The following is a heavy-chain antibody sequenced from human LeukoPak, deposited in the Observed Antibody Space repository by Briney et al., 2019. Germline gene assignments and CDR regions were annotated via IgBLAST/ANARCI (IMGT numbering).Heavy chain of an antibody. D-gene: IGHD3-10*01. CDR3: AKDRELLWFGDLSGEGFDY. J-gene: IGHJ4*02. Sequence: GGSLTLSCAASGFTFSDYAMSWVRQAPGKGLEWVSGITGSGDSPFYANSVKGRFTISRDNSKNTLYVQMNSLRPEDTAVYYCAKDRELLWFGDLSGEGFDYWGRGTLVTVSS. V-gene: IGHV3-23*01. CDR1: GFTFSDYA. CDR2: ITGSGDSP.